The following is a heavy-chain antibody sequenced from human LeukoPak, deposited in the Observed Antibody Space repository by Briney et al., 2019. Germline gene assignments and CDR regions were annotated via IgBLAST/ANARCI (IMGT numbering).Heavy chain of an antibody. CDR2: ISSNSSYI. J-gene: IGHJ4*02. D-gene: IGHD3-10*02. Sequence: GGSLRLSCAASGFTFSSYSMNWVRQAPGKGLEWVSSISSNSSYIYYADSVKGRFTISRDNAKNSLYLQMNSLRAEGTAVYYCARVFGEYLDYWGQGTLVTVSS. CDR1: GFTFSSYS. CDR3: ARVFGEYLDY. V-gene: IGHV3-21*01.